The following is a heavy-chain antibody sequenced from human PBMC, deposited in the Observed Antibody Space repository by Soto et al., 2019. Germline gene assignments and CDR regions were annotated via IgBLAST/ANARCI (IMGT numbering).Heavy chain of an antibody. CDR3: ARDWTTVTNGWFDP. D-gene: IGHD4-17*01. CDR1: GFTFSDYS. CDR2: ITAASLYK. V-gene: IGHV3-21*02. J-gene: IGHJ5*02. Sequence: EVQLLQSGGGLVKPGGSLRLSCAASGFTFSDYSMNWVRRAPGKGLEWVASITAASLYKNYADSVKGRFTISRDNAVNSLFLQLNRLRVEDTAVYYCARDWTTVTNGWFDPWGQGSLVTVSS.